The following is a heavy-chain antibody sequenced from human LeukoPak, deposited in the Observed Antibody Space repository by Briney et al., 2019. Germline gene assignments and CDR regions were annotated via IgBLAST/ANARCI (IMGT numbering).Heavy chain of an antibody. J-gene: IGHJ4*02. CDR3: AREGGMITFGGVDY. V-gene: IGHV3-21*01. CDR2: ISSSSSYI. CDR1: GFTFSSYS. Sequence: GGSLRLSCAASGFTFSSYSMNWVRQAPGKGLEWVSSISSSSSYIYYADSVKGRFTISRDNAKNSLYLQMNSLRAEDTAVYYCAREGGMITFGGVDYWGQGTLVTVSS. D-gene: IGHD3-16*01.